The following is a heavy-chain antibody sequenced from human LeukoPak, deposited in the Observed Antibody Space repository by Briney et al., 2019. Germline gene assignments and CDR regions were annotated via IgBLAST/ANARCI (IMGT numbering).Heavy chain of an antibody. D-gene: IGHD2-15*01. CDR2: IYYSGST. V-gene: IGHV4-39*01. Sequence: SETLSLTCTVSGGSISSSSYYWGWIRQPPGKGLEWIGSIYYSGSTYYNPSLKSRVTISVDTSKNQFSLKLSSVTAADTAVYYCASYCSGGSCYSSCADYWGQGTLVTVSS. CDR1: GGSISSSSYY. J-gene: IGHJ4*02. CDR3: ASYCSGGSCYSSCADY.